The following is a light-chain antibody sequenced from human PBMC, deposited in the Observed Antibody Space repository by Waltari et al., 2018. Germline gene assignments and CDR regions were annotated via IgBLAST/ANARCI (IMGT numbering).Light chain of an antibody. V-gene: IGKV3-15*01. J-gene: IGKJ5*01. CDR1: QLISSS. CDR2: GTS. Sequence: MVLTQSPATLSVSPGERVALSCRASQLISSSLAWYQQKPGQAPRLLLFGTSTRATGVPARFSGSGSGTEFTLTISNMQSEDFGVYYCQQYGHWPPITFGQGTRLEIE. CDR3: QQYGHWPPIT.